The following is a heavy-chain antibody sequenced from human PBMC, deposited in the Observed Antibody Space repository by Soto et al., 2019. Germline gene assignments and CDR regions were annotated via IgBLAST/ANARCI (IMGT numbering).Heavy chain of an antibody. V-gene: IGHV1-69*05. D-gene: IGHD2-2*01. Sequence: QVQLDQSGAEVKKPGSSVKLSCKASGGTFSNSAISWVRQAPGQGLEWMGGIMPIFRTPDYAQKFQARVTXTXDXXTSTAYMELSGLKPDDTDVYYCARDKDRLQLGGNYYYILDVWGQGTTVTVSS. CDR3: ARDKDRLQLGGNYYYILDV. CDR1: GGTFSNSA. CDR2: IMPIFRTP. J-gene: IGHJ6*02.